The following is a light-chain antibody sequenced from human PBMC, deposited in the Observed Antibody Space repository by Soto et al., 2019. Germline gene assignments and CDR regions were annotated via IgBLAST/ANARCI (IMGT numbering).Light chain of an antibody. Sequence: DIQMTQSPSSLSASVGDRVTITCRASQSISTYLNWYQQKPGKAPKLLIYAASSLQSGVPPRFSGSGSGTDFTLSIRNLQPEDFATYYCQQSDSTPYTFGQGTKLEIK. CDR1: QSISTY. CDR3: QQSDSTPYT. V-gene: IGKV1-39*01. CDR2: AAS. J-gene: IGKJ2*01.